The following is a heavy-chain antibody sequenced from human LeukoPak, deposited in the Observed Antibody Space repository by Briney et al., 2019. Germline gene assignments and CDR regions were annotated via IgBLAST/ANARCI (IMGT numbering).Heavy chain of an antibody. V-gene: IGHV3-11*01. J-gene: IGHJ4*02. CDR2: ISSGGSSI. Sequence: PGGSLRLSCAASGFIFSDYYMSWIRQAPGKGLEWVSYISSGGSSIYYADSVKGRFTISRDNAKNSLYLQMNSLRAEDTAVYYCAREPYYDSSGYCLDYWGQGTPVTVSS. D-gene: IGHD3-22*01. CDR1: GFIFSDYY. CDR3: AREPYYDSSGYCLDY.